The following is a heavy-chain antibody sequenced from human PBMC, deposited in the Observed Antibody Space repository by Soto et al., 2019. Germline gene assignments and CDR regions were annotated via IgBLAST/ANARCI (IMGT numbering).Heavy chain of an antibody. D-gene: IGHD1-26*01. Sequence: QVQLVQSGAEVKKPGASVKVSCKASGYTFTTYALHWVRQAPGQRPGWMGWINPASGHTKYSKKFQDRVTITRDTSASTGYMELSSLRSEDTAVYYCGRSVVGATGEILYNAMDVW. V-gene: IGHV1-3*01. CDR2: INPASGHT. J-gene: IGHJ6*01. CDR3: GRSVVGATGEILYNAMDV. CDR1: GYTFTTYA.